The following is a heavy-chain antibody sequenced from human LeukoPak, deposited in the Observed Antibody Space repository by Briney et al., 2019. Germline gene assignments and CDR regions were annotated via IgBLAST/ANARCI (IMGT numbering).Heavy chain of an antibody. D-gene: IGHD1-20*01. Sequence: GGSLRLSCAASGFTFTSYAMSWVRQAPGKGLEWVSVLTGDGNTYYADSVKGRFTNSRDDSKTTLFLQMNSLRAEDTAVYFCAKVKWKLIGYFDYWGQGTLVTVSS. CDR1: GFTFTSYA. J-gene: IGHJ4*02. V-gene: IGHV3-23*01. CDR2: LTGDGNT. CDR3: AKVKWKLIGYFDY.